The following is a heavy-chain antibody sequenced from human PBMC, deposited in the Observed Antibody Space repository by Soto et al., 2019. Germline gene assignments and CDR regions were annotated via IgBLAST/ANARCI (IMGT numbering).Heavy chain of an antibody. CDR1: GYSFTSYW. J-gene: IGHJ6*02. V-gene: IGHV5-10-1*01. CDR2: IDPSDSYT. Sequence: PGESLKISCKGSGYSFTSYWISWVRQMPGKGLEWMGRIDPSDSYTNYSPSFQGHVTISADKSISTAYLQWSSLKASDTAMYYCARQEPAAIRSGSTQLSLVYYYYGMDVWGQGTTVTVSS. CDR3: ARQEPAAIRSGSTQLSLVYYYYGMDV. D-gene: IGHD2-2*01.